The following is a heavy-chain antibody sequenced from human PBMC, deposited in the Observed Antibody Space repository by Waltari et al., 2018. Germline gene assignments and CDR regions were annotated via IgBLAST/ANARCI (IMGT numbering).Heavy chain of an antibody. D-gene: IGHD6-19*01. V-gene: IGHV4-39*07. CDR2: IYYSGST. J-gene: IGHJ4*02. CDR1: GGSISSSSYY. CDR3: AGVSYSGWFNY. Sequence: QLQLQESGPGLVKPSETLSLTCTVPGGSISSSSYYWGWIRQPPGKGLEWIGSIYYSGSTYYNPSLKSRVTISVDTSKNQFSLKLSSVTAADTAVYYCAGVSYSGWFNYWGQGTLVTVSS.